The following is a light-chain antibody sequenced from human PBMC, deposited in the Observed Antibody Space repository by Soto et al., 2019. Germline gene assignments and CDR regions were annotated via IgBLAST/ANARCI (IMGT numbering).Light chain of an antibody. CDR3: SSYTSGSAYV. CDR2: DVN. Sequence: QSALTQPASVSGSPGQSITISCTGTSSDVGGYNYVSWYQQHPGKAPKLMIYDVNNRPSGVSNRFSGSKSGNTASLTISGLQAEDEADYYCSSYTSGSAYVFGTGTKVNVL. J-gene: IGLJ1*01. CDR1: SSDVGGYNY. V-gene: IGLV2-14*03.